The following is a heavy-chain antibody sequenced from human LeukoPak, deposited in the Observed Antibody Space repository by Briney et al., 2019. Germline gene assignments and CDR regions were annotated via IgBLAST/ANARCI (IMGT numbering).Heavy chain of an antibody. J-gene: IGHJ4*02. V-gene: IGHV1-8*02. D-gene: IGHD2-2*01. CDR2: MNPNSGNT. CDR3: ARAVSCSSTSCYYFDY. Sequence: ASVKVSCKASGYTFTSYDINWVRQATGQGLDWMGWMNPNSGNTGYAQKFQGRVTITRNTSISTAYMEVSSLRSEDTAVYYCARAVSCSSTSCYYFDYWGQGTLVTVSS. CDR1: GYTFTSYD.